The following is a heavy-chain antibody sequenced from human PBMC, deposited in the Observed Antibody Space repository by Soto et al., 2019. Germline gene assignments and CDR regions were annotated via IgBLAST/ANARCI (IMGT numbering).Heavy chain of an antibody. Sequence: GASVKVSCKTSGYTFSNYGITWVRQAPGQPLEWLGWISLYSDGANYAQKFQGRVSMTTDTSTTTAYMELRSLRSDDTAVYYCARVVPGAEAWFGPWGQGTLVTVSS. CDR1: GYTFSNYG. D-gene: IGHD2-2*01. V-gene: IGHV1-18*01. CDR2: ISLYSDGA. CDR3: ARVVPGAEAWFGP. J-gene: IGHJ5*02.